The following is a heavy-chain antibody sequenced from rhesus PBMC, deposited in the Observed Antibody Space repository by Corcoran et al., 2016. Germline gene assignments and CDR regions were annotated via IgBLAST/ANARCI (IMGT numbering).Heavy chain of an antibody. CDR3: ARARFDV. CDR1: GFTFRSYG. CDR2: INSGGGST. Sequence: EVQLVETGGGLVQPGGSLKLSCAASGFTFRSYGISWVRQAPGKGLEWVSAINSGGGSTYYADSVKGRFTISRDNSKNTLSLQMNSLRAEDTAVYYCARARFDVWGPGVLVTVSS. J-gene: IGHJ5-1*01. V-gene: IGHV3S5*01.